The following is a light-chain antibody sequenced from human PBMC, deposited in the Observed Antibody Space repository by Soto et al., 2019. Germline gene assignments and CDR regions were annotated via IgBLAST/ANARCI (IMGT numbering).Light chain of an antibody. CDR3: GLFATGNTLL. CDR1: SSDIGGSKY. Sequence: QSALTQPASVSGTPGQSITISCTGTSSDIGGSKYVSWYQQEPGKAPNLHIHEVTNRPSGVYDRFSGSKSDNTASLTISGIQAEDEAHYYCGLFATGNTLLFGGGTKLTVL. CDR2: EVT. V-gene: IGLV2-14*01. J-gene: IGLJ2*01.